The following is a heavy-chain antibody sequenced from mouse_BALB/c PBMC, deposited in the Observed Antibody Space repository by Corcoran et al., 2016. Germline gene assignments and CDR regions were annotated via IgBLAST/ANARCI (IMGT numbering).Heavy chain of an antibody. J-gene: IGHJ2*01. CDR1: GYTFTNYG. V-gene: IGHV9-3-1*01. CDR2: INPYTGEP. Sequence: QIQLVQSGPELKKPGETVKISCKASGYTFTNYGMNWVKQAPGKGLKWMGWINPYTGEPTYADDFKGRFAVSLETSASTAYLQINNLKNEDTAIYFCAKGNYFDYWCQGTTLTVSS. CDR3: AKGNYFDY.